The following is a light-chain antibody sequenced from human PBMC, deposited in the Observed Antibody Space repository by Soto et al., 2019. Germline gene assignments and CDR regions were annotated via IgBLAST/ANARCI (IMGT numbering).Light chain of an antibody. CDR3: QQYVNSPPT. V-gene: IGKV3-20*01. CDR1: QSVISNY. CDR2: GAS. Sequence: EIVVTQSPGTLSLSPGERATLSCRASQSVISNYLAWYQQQPGQAPRLLIFGASSRATGIPDRFSGSGSGTDFTFTISGLEPEDFAVYFCQQYVNSPPTFDPGTKLDIK. J-gene: IGKJ3*01.